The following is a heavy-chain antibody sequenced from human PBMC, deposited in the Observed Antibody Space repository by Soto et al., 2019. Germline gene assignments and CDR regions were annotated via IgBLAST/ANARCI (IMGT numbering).Heavy chain of an antibody. CDR2: MSDDGSNE. J-gene: IGHJ4*02. CDR1: GFTFSHSA. V-gene: IGHV3-30*18. Sequence: QVQLVESGGGVVQPGRSLRLSCAASGFTFSHSAMHWVRQAPGKGLEWVALMSDDGSNEYYADSVKGRFTISRDNSKNTLYQLMNSRRAEDTAVYYCAKDGSHNFDYWGQGTLVAVSS. CDR3: AKDGSHNFDY. D-gene: IGHD1-26*01.